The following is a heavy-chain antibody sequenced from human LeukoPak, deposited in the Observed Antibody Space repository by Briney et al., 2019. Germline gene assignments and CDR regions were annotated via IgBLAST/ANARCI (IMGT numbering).Heavy chain of an antibody. D-gene: IGHD6-19*01. J-gene: IGHJ4*02. V-gene: IGHV3-23*01. CDR2: ISGSGGST. Sequence: GGFLRLSCAASGFTFSSYGMSWVRQAPGKGLEWVSAISGSGGSTYYADSVKGRFTISRDNSKNTLYLQMNSLRAEDSAVYYCAKSSGWYVYPFDYWGQGTLVTVSS. CDR3: AKSSGWYVYPFDY. CDR1: GFTFSSYG.